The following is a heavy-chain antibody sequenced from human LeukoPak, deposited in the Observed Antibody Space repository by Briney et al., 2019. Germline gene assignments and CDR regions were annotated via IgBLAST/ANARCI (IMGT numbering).Heavy chain of an antibody. J-gene: IGHJ4*02. CDR3: AKGFSFHIDY. V-gene: IGHV3-30*02. D-gene: IGHD5-18*01. CDR1: GFTFSSYG. Sequence: GGSLRLSCAASGFTFSSYGMHWVRQAPGKGLEWVAFIRYGGSNEYYKDSVKGRFTISRDISKNTLYLQMNSLRAEDTAVYYCAKGFSFHIDYWGQGTLVSVSS. CDR2: IRYGGSNE.